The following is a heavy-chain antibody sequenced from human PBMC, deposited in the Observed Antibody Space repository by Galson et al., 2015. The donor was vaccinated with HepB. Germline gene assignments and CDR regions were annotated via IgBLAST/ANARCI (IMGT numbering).Heavy chain of an antibody. CDR1: GFTFSSYG. Sequence: SLRLSCAASGFTFSSYGMHWVRQAPGKGLEWVAFIQYDGANEQYADSVKGRIAISRDNSMNTLYLQVNRLRAEDTAVYYCARVAGIAVAGTGLSDYWGQGTLVTVSS. CDR3: ARVAGIAVAGTGLSDY. J-gene: IGHJ4*02. D-gene: IGHD6-19*01. V-gene: IGHV3-30*02. CDR2: IQYDGANE.